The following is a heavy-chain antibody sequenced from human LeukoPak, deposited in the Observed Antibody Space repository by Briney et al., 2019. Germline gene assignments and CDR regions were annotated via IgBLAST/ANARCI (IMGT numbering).Heavy chain of an antibody. CDR1: GFTFSSYA. J-gene: IGHJ4*02. CDR2: ISGSGGST. Sequence: GGSLRLSCAASGFTFSSYAMSWVRQAPGKGLEWVSAISGSGGSTYYADSVKGRFTISRDNSKNTLYLQMNSLRAEDTAVYYCEKIGGPVGYYDSSGYPEDYWGQGTLVTVSS. V-gene: IGHV3-23*01. CDR3: EKIGGPVGYYDSSGYPEDY. D-gene: IGHD3-22*01.